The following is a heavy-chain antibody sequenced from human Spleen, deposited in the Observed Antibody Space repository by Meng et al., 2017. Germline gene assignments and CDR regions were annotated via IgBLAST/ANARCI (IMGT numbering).Heavy chain of an antibody. Sequence: GESLKISCEGSGYSFTSYWIGWVRQMPGKGLEWIGIIYPGDSDTRYSPSFQGQVTISADKSISTAYLQWSSLKASDTAMYYCARHIVYSFGFDDFDYWGQGTLVTVSS. J-gene: IGHJ4*02. D-gene: IGHD5-18*01. CDR3: ARHIVYSFGFDDFDY. CDR1: GYSFTSYW. CDR2: IYPGDSDT. V-gene: IGHV5-51*01.